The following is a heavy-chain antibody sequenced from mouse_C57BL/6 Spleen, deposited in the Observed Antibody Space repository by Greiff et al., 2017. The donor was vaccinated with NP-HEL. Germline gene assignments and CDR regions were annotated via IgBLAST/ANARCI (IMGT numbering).Heavy chain of an antibody. CDR1: GYTFTSYW. CDR2: INPSNGGT. Sequence: QVQLQQPGTELVKPGASVKLSCKASGYTFTSYWMHWVKQRPGQGLEWIGNINPSNGGTNYNEKFKSKATLPVDKSSSTAYMQLSRLTSEDAAVYDCAREGIYYDYAGNFDYWGQGTTLTVSS. J-gene: IGHJ2*01. D-gene: IGHD2-4*01. CDR3: AREGIYYDYAGNFDY. V-gene: IGHV1-53*01.